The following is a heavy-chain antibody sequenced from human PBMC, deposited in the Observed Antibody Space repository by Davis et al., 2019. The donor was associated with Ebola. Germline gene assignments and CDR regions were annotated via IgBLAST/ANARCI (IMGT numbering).Heavy chain of an antibody. CDR2: IQYDGSNK. V-gene: IGHV3-30*02. CDR3: AKDNYGGNTPLIDY. D-gene: IGHD4-23*01. J-gene: IGHJ4*02. Sequence: PGGSLRFSCAASGFTLSSYGMHWVRQAPGKGLEWVTFIQYDGSNKYYADSVKGRFTISRDNSKNTLYLQMNSLRAEDTAVYYCAKDNYGGNTPLIDYWGQGTLVTVSS. CDR1: GFTLSSYG.